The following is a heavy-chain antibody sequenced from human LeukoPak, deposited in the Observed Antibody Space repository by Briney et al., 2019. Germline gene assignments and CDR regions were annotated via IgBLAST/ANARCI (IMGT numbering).Heavy chain of an antibody. CDR3: ARGRSSMVRGVIYDP. D-gene: IGHD3-10*01. V-gene: IGHV4-34*01. J-gene: IGHJ5*02. CDR1: GGSFSGYY. Sequence: SETLSLTCAVYGGSFSGYYWSWIRQPPGKGLEWIGEINHSGSTNYNPSLKSRVTISVDTSKNQFSLKLSSVTSADTAVYYCARGRSSMVRGVIYDPWGQGTLVTVSS. CDR2: INHSGST.